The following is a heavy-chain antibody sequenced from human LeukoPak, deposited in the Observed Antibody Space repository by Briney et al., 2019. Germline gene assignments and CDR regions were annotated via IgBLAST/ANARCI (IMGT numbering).Heavy chain of an antibody. CDR1: GGTFSNYV. CDR3: ERRPERWPQNHRTLDN. CDR2: IIPIFDEA. D-gene: IGHD5-24*01. Sequence: SVKVSCKASGGTFSNYVISWVRQAPGQGLEWMGRIIPIFDEAIYAQKFRGRVTITADKSTSTAYMELSSLRLEDTAVYYCERRPERWPQNHRTLDNWGQGTLVTVSS. V-gene: IGHV1-69*04. J-gene: IGHJ4*02.